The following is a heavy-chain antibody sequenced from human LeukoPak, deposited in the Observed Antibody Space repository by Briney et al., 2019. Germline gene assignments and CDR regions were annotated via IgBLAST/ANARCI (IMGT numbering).Heavy chain of an antibody. CDR1: GFTFSDHY. D-gene: IGHD2-2*01. Sequence: QPGGSLRLSCAASGFTFSDHYMDWVRQAPGKGLEWVGRTRNKADTYTTHYAASMEGRFTISRDDSKNSLYLQMNSLKTEDTAVYYCAHLGGVVTATTDFGYWGQGTLVTVSS. CDR2: TRNKADTYTT. J-gene: IGHJ4*02. CDR3: AHLGGVVTATTDFGY. V-gene: IGHV3-72*01.